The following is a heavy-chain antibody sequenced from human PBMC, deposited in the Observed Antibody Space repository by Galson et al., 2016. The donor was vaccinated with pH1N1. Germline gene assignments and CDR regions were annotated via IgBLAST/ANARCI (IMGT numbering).Heavy chain of an antibody. CDR1: GYTSTSYA. V-gene: IGHV1-3*01. Sequence: SVKVSCKASGYTSTSYAMHWVRQAPGQRLEWMGWINAGNSNTKYSQNFQGRVTISSDTSASTAYMELSSLRSEDTAVYYCATVIAAGYGMDVWGQGTTVTVSS. CDR3: ATVIAAGYGMDV. CDR2: INAGNSNT. D-gene: IGHD6-13*01. J-gene: IGHJ6*02.